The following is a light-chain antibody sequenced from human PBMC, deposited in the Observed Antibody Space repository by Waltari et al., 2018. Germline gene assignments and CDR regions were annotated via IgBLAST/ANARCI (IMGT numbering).Light chain of an antibody. V-gene: IGKV3-11*01. J-gene: IGKJ2*03. CDR2: GAS. CDR3: YQHDSGDS. Sequence: VILTQSPATLSLSPGERATLSCRASQSVSSYLAWYQQKPGQAPRLLIYGASTRAPGIRDRVRGSGCGTDFTLSISSLEAEDGGVYDCYQHDSGDSVGQGTKVEIK. CDR1: QSVSSY.